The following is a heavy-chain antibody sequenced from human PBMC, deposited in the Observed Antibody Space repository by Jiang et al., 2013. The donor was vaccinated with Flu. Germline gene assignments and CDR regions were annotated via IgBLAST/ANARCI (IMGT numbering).Heavy chain of an antibody. CDR1: GFTFSSYA. D-gene: IGHD6-19*01. J-gene: IGHJ4*02. CDR3: AKVTQIYQYSSGWGFDY. CDR2: ISGSGDST. Sequence: CAASGFTFSSYAMNWVRQAPGKGLEWVSVISGSGDSTYYADSVKGRFTISRDNSKNTLCLQMNSLRAEDTAVYYCAKVTQIYQYSSGWGFDYWGQGTLITVSS. V-gene: IGHV3-23*01.